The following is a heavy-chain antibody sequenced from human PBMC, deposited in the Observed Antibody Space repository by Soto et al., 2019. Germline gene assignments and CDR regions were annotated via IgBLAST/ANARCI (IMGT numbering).Heavy chain of an antibody. Sequence: GGSLRLSCAASGFTVSSNYMSWVRQAPGKGLEWVSVIYSGGSTYYADSVKGRFTISRDNSKNTLYLQMNSLRAEDTAVYYCARDQVVVVVAATQNYYYYYMDVWGKGTTVTVSS. CDR3: ARDQVVVVVAATQNYYYYYMDV. V-gene: IGHV3-66*01. J-gene: IGHJ6*03. CDR2: IYSGGST. D-gene: IGHD2-15*01. CDR1: GFTVSSNY.